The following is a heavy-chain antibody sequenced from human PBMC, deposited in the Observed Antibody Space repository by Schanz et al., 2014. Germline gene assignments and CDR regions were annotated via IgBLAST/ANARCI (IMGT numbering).Heavy chain of an antibody. CDR3: ARGRGFYDY. CDR2: ISPYTGNT. J-gene: IGHJ4*02. D-gene: IGHD3-10*01. V-gene: IGHV1-18*01. CDR1: GYTFSDYG. Sequence: QVQLVQSGAEVKKPGASVKVSCKTSGYTFSDYGITWVRQAPGQGLEWVGWISPYTGNTHYFDKMEGRVTMTTDTSTNTAYMELSSLTSEDTAVHYCARGRGFYDYWGQGTLVTVSS.